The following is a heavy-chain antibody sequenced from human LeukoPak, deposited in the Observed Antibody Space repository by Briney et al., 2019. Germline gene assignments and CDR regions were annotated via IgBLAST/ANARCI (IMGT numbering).Heavy chain of an antibody. CDR2: IYYSGST. CDR3: ARWGGLGYCSGGSCPTPFDY. Sequence: SETLSLTCTVSGGSISSYYWSWIRQPPGKGLEWIGYIYYSGSTNYNPSLKSRVTISVDTSKNQFSLKLSSVTAADTAVYYCARWGGLGYCSGGSCPTPFDYWGQGTLVTVSS. J-gene: IGHJ4*02. D-gene: IGHD2-15*01. CDR1: GGSISSYY. V-gene: IGHV4-59*08.